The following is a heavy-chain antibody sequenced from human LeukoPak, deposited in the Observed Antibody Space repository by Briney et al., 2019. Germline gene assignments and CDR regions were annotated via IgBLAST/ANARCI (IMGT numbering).Heavy chain of an antibody. D-gene: IGHD3-16*01. CDR1: GFTFRKHG. J-gene: IGHJ6*03. V-gene: IGHV3-23*01. CDR2: ISPSGDIT. CDR3: ARAGELRYMDV. Sequence: GGTLRLSCAASGFTFRKHGMNWVRQAPGKGLEWVSGISPSGDITYYADSVKGRVTISRDNDKNSLFLQMSSLRADDTAIYYCARAGELRYMDVWGKGTAVTVSS.